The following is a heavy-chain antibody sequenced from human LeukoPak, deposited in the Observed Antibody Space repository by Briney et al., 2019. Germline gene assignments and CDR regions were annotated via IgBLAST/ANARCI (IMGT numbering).Heavy chain of an antibody. CDR3: ARDSIVRGNIGNDMDV. V-gene: IGHV3-11*01. D-gene: IGHD2-8*01. J-gene: IGHJ6*03. CDR2: ISHSGRTM. Sequence: AGGSLRLSCAASGFTLSDYYMSWLRQAPGKGLEGVSYISHSGRTMYYADSVKGRFTISRDNAKNLLYLQMNSLRAGDTAVYYCARDSIVRGNIGNDMDVWGKGTTVTVSS. CDR1: GFTLSDYY.